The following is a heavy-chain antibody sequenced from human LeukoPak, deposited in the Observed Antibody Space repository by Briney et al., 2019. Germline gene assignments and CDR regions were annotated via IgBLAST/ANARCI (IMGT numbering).Heavy chain of an antibody. J-gene: IGHJ4*02. CDR2: TNRDGSTT. V-gene: IGHV3-74*03. Sequence: GGSLRLSCAASGFTFSNYWVRWVRQAPGKGLVWVSRTNRDGSTTKYADSVKGRFTVSRDNAKNTLNLQMNSLRAEDTAVYYCARDKKSGESSEIDYWGQGTLVTVSS. CDR1: GFTFSNYW. CDR3: ARDKKSGESSEIDY. D-gene: IGHD3-10*01.